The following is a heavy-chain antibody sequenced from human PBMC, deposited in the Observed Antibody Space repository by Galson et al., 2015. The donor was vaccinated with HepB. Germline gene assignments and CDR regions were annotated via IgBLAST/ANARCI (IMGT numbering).Heavy chain of an antibody. V-gene: IGHV3-66*01. CDR3: ARVGDLGDYDVDDMDV. CDR2: IYNGGIT. Sequence: SLRLSCAASGFIVSSKYMSWVRQAPGMGLEWVSVIYNGGITYYADSVKGRFTISRDNSKNTLSLQMNSLRAEDTAMYYCARVGDLGDYDVDDMDVWGQGTTVTVSS. J-gene: IGHJ6*02. D-gene: IGHD4-17*01. CDR1: GFIVSSKY.